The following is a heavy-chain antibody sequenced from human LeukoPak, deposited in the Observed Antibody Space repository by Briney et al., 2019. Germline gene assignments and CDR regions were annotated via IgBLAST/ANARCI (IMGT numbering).Heavy chain of an antibody. CDR2: ISSSGSTL. Sequence: PGGSLRLSCTASGFMFSSYEMNWVRQAPGKGLEWISYISSSGSTLYYADSVKGRFTISRDDAKNSLYLQMNSLRGDDTAVYYCAGERGGYGFYWGQGTLVTVSS. CDR1: GFMFSSYE. J-gene: IGHJ4*02. D-gene: IGHD5-12*01. V-gene: IGHV3-48*03. CDR3: AGERGGYGFY.